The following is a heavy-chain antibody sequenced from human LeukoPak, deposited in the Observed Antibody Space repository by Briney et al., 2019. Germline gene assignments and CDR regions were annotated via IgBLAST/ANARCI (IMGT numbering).Heavy chain of an antibody. Sequence: GASVKVSCKASGYSFTDYYIHWVRQAPGQGLEWVGLIHPNSGDTFYAQKFRGRVTMTRDTSINTAYMKLDRLTSDDTAVYYCARDYSGSYTHWAQGTLVTVSS. CDR1: GYSFTDYY. V-gene: IGHV1-2*06. D-gene: IGHD1-26*01. CDR2: IHPNSGDT. J-gene: IGHJ4*02. CDR3: ARDYSGSYTH.